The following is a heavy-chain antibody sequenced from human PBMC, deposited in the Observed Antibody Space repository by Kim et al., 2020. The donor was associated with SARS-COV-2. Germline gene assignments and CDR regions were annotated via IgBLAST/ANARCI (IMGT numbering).Heavy chain of an antibody. CDR2: SGST. Sequence: SGSTSYNPSLKSRVAISVDTSKNQFSLRLSSVTAADTAVYYCARGWQIDYWGQGTLVTVSS. D-gene: IGHD5-12*01. CDR3: ARGWQIDY. V-gene: IGHV4-59*09. J-gene: IGHJ4*02.